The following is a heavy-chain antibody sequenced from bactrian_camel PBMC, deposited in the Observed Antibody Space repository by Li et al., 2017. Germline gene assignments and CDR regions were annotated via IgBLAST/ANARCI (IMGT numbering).Heavy chain of an antibody. CDR1: GFTVSAGY. CDR2: IDNAGATT. D-gene: IGHD2*01. Sequence: QLVESGGGSVQAGGSVRLSCLASGFTVSAGYMAWFRQATGKEREGVAAIDNAGATTYTYSVQDRFTIYKDNVKNTLYLQMNSLKPEDTAMYYRALDFRFAYCSSGDWTTRMQMYAYWAVGPRSPSP. V-gene: IGHV3S28*01. J-gene: IGHJ4*01.